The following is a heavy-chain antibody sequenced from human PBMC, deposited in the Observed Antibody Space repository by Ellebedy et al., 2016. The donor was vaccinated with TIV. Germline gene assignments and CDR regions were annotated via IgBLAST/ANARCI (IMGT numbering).Heavy chain of an antibody. CDR1: GFTFSSYW. Sequence: PGGSLRLSCAASGFTFSSYWMHWVRQAPGKGLVWVSRINSDGSSTSYADSVKGRFTISRDNAKNTLYLQMNSLRAEDTALYYCAKGRKLIRSSSLDYWGQGTLVTVSS. J-gene: IGHJ4*02. CDR2: INSDGSST. CDR3: AKGRKLIRSSSLDY. V-gene: IGHV3-74*01. D-gene: IGHD3-22*01.